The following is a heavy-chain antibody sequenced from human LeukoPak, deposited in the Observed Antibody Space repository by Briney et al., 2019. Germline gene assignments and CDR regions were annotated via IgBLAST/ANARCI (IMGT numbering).Heavy chain of an antibody. CDR1: GGSFSGFY. CDR2: INHSGST. J-gene: IGHJ4*02. V-gene: IGHV4-34*01. CDR3: AREDCSGGTCYYFDY. Sequence: PSETLSLTCAVYGGSFSGFYWSWIRQPPGKGLEWIAEINHSGSTNYNPSLKSRVTISVDTSKNQFSLKLNSVTAADTAVYYCAREDCSGGTCYYFDYWGQGTLVTVSS. D-gene: IGHD2-15*01.